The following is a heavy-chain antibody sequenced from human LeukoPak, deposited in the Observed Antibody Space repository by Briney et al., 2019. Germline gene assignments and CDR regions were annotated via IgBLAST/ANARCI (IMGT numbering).Heavy chain of an antibody. CDR2: IIPIFGTA. CDR3: ARVDTAMPRDDAFDI. J-gene: IGHJ3*02. CDR1: GGTFSSYA. Sequence: ASVKVSCKASGGTFSSYAISWVRQAPGQGLEWMGGIIPIFGTANYAQKFQGRVTITTDDSTSTAYMELSSLRSEDTAVYYCARVDTAMPRDDAFDIWGQGTMVTVSS. D-gene: IGHD5-18*01. V-gene: IGHV1-69*05.